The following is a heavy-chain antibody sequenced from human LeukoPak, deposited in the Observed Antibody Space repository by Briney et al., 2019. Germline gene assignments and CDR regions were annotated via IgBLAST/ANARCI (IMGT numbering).Heavy chain of an antibody. V-gene: IGHV4-59*08. CDR3: ARLDYCSSTSCYDPNFDY. CDR2: IYYSGST. CDR1: DGSISSYY. Sequence: SETLSLTCTVSDGSISSYYWSWIRQPPGKGLEWIGYIYYSGSTSYNPSLKSRVTISVDTSKNQFSLKLSSVTAADTAVYYCARLDYCSSTSCYDPNFDYWGQGTLVTVSS. J-gene: IGHJ4*02. D-gene: IGHD2-2*01.